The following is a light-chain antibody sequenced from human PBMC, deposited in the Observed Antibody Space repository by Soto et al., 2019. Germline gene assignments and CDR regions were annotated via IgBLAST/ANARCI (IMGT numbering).Light chain of an antibody. CDR2: DAV. V-gene: IGKV3D-20*01. CDR1: QRVDNNY. J-gene: IGKJ2*01. CDR3: HQYGNSRYT. Sequence: EIVLTQSPGALSLSPGERATLSCGASQRVDNNYVAWYQQKPGLAPRLLIYDAVNRTTGIPDRFRGGGSGTHFTLTISSLEPEDVAVYYCHQYGNSRYTFGQGPKVQIK.